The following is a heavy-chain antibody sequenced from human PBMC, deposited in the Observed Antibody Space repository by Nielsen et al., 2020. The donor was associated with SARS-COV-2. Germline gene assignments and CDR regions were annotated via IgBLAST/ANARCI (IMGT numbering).Heavy chain of an antibody. Sequence: GESLKISCAASGFTFRNYWMNWVRQVPGKGLEWVANIEEDGSEKFYLDSVKGRFTISRDNAKNSLSLQMNSLRAGDTAVYYCARERQLGYGMDVWGQGTTVTVSS. CDR3: ARERQLGYGMDV. CDR1: GFTFRNYW. D-gene: IGHD6-6*01. V-gene: IGHV3-7*01. CDR2: IEEDGSEK. J-gene: IGHJ6*02.